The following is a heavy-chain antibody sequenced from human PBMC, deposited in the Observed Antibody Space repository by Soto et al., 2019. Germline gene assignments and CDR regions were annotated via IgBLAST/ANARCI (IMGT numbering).Heavy chain of an antibody. CDR3: ARGGGSFSSGWYFDD. CDR1: GVSIRNDY. Sequence: QVQLQESGPGLVKPSETMSLTCTVSGVSIRNDYWNWVRQSPGKGLEWIGFIYYSGTTKYNPSLHSRVTMSADTSKNQVSLKLTSVTATDTAVYYCARGGGSFSSGWYFDDWGQGTLVTVSS. CDR2: IYYSGTT. V-gene: IGHV4-59*08. D-gene: IGHD6-19*01. J-gene: IGHJ4*02.